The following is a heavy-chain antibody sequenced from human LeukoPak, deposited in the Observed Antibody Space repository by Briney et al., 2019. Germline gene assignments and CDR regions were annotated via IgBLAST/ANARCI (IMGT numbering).Heavy chain of an antibody. CDR3: ARIDYYDSQGDV. Sequence: ASVKVSCKASGYTFTSYGISWVRQAPGQGLEWTGWISAYNGNTNYAQKLQGRVTMTTDTSTSTAYMELRSLRSDDTAVYYCARIDYYDSQGDVWGKGTTVTVSS. J-gene: IGHJ6*04. V-gene: IGHV1-18*01. D-gene: IGHD3-22*01. CDR2: ISAYNGNT. CDR1: GYTFTSYG.